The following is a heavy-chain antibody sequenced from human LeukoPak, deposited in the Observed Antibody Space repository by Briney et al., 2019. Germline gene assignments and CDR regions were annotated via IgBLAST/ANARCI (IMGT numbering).Heavy chain of an antibody. CDR2: INHSGST. CDR1: GGSFSGYY. V-gene: IGHV4-34*01. CDR3: ARGGCSGDSCRLDY. J-gene: IGHJ4*02. D-gene: IGHD2-15*01. Sequence: PSETLSLTCAVYGGSFSGYYWSWIRQPPGKGLEWIGEINHSGSTNYNPSLKSRVTISVDTSKNQFSLKLSSVTAADTAVYYCARGGCSGDSCRLDYWGQGTLVTVSS.